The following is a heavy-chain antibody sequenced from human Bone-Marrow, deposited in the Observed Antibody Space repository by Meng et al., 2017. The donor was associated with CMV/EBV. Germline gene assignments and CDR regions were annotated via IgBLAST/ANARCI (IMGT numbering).Heavy chain of an antibody. Sequence: QIQLGQSGAEVRKHGASVNGSCKASGYTFTSYGISRVRQATGQGLEWMGWISAYNGNTNYAQKLQGRVTMTTDTSTSTAYMELRSLRSDDTAVYYCASIAAMVGNFDYWGQGTLVTVSS. D-gene: IGHD5-18*01. V-gene: IGHV1-18*01. J-gene: IGHJ4*02. CDR2: ISAYNGNT. CDR1: GYTFTSYG. CDR3: ASIAAMVGNFDY.